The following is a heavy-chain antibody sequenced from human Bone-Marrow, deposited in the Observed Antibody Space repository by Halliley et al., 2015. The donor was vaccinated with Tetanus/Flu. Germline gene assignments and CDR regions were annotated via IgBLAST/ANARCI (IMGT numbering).Heavy chain of an antibody. J-gene: IGHJ6*02. Sequence: SSITRDSLYIFYAGSVRGRFTISRDNAKNSLYLQMNSLRVEDTAVYYCVRGIVSGGRCYPDVWGQGTPVTVSS. D-gene: IGHD2-15*01. CDR3: VRGIVSGGRCYPDV. V-gene: IGHV3-21*01. CDR2: ITRDSLYI.